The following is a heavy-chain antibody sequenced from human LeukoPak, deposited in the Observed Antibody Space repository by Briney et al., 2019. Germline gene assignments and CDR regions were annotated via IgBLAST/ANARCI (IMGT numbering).Heavy chain of an antibody. CDR2: TYSDGST. J-gene: IGHJ4*02. CDR1: GFTVSRNY. V-gene: IGHV3-53*05. CDR3: ARESLGEPGSFDY. D-gene: IGHD3-10*01. Sequence: GGSLRLSCAASGFTVSRNYMSWVRQAPGKGLEWVSLTYSDGSTSYTDSVKGRFTISRDNSKNTLSLQMGSLRGEDMAVYYCARESLGEPGSFDYWGQGTLVTVSS.